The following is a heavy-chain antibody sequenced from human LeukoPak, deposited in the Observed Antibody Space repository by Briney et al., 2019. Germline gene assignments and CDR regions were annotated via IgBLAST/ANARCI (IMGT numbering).Heavy chain of an antibody. CDR1: GFPFSSYG. J-gene: IGHJ4*02. D-gene: IGHD2-15*01. Sequence: QPGGSLRLSCAASGFPFSSYGMSWVRQAPGKGLEWVSSISDRGHITYYADSVKGRFTISRDNFKNTLYLQMNSLRAEDTALYYCARACSGGSCDDYWGQGILVTVSS. CDR3: ARACSGGSCDDY. CDR2: ISDRGHIT. V-gene: IGHV3-23*01.